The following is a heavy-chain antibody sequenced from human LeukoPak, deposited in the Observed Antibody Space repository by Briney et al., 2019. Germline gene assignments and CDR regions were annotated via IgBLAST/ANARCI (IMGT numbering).Heavy chain of an antibody. Sequence: SETLSLTCTVSGDSISNTNFYWSWIRQPPGKGLEWIGEINHSGSTNYNPSLKSRVTISVDTSKNQFSLKLSSVTAADTAVYYCARVIRLLGGYGSGSYYPQYYYYYGMDVWGQGTTVTVSS. D-gene: IGHD3-10*01. J-gene: IGHJ6*02. V-gene: IGHV4-39*07. CDR2: INHSGST. CDR3: ARVIRLLGGYGSGSYYPQYYYYYGMDV. CDR1: GDSISNTNFY.